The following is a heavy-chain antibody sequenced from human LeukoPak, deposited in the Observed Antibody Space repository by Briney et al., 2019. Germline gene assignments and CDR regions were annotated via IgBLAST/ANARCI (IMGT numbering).Heavy chain of an antibody. V-gene: IGHV4-39*01. CDR1: GGSISSSSYY. D-gene: IGHD3-3*01. Sequence: PSETLSLTCTVSGGSISSSSYYWGWIRQPPGKGLVWIGSIYYSGSTYYNPSLKSRVTISVDTSKNQFSLKLSSVTAADTAEYYCARNLLEWLSIDYWGQGTLVTVSS. J-gene: IGHJ4*02. CDR3: ARNLLEWLSIDY. CDR2: IYYSGST.